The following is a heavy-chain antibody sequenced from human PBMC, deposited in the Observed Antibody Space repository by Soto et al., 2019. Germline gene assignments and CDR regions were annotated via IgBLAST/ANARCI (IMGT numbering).Heavy chain of an antibody. CDR1: GDSISSENW. D-gene: IGHD2-8*02. Sequence: QVQLHESGPALVKPSGTLSLTCTVSGDSISSENWWSWVRQAPGKGLEWIGEIYQSGATHYTPSLKSRVTISLDKSKNQFSLKLHSVTAADTAVYYCARDAGASRYYGMDVWGQWTTVTVSS. J-gene: IGHJ6*02. CDR2: IYQSGAT. V-gene: IGHV4-4*02. CDR3: ARDAGASRYYGMDV.